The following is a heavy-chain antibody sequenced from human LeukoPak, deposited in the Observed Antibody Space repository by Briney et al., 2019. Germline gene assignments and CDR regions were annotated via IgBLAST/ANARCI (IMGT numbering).Heavy chain of an antibody. Sequence: ASVKVSCKASGYTFTSYGISWVRQATGQGLEWMGWMNPNSGNTGYAQKFQGRVTMTRNTSISTAYMELSSLRSEDTAVYYCARGLPWWGNYYGMDVWGQGTTVTVS. CDR1: GYTFTSYG. CDR3: ARGLPWWGNYYGMDV. CDR2: MNPNSGNT. J-gene: IGHJ6*02. D-gene: IGHD3-16*01. V-gene: IGHV1-8*02.